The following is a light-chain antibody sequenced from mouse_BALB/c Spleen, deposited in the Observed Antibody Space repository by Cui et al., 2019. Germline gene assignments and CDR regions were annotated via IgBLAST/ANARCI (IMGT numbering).Light chain of an antibody. Sequence: DIVMTQSPSSLSVSAGEKVTMSSKSSQSLLNSGNQKNYLAWYQQKPGQPPKLLIYGASTRKSGVPDRFTGSGSGTDFTLTISSVQAEDLAVYYCQNDHSYPYTFGGGTKLEIK. CDR2: GAS. V-gene: IGKV8-28*01. CDR1: QSLLNSGNQKNY. J-gene: IGKJ2*01. CDR3: QNDHSYPYT.